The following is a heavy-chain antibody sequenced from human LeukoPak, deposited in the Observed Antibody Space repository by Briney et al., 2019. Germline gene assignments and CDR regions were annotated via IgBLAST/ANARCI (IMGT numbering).Heavy chain of an antibody. CDR2: ISGSGGST. Sequence: PGGALRLSCAASGFTFSSYAMSWVRQAPGKGLEGVSAISGSGGSTYYADSVKGRFTISRDNSKNTLYLQMNSLRAEDTAVYYCAKDPSIAAAGTYDYWGQGTLVTVSS. D-gene: IGHD6-13*01. CDR1: GFTFSSYA. J-gene: IGHJ4*02. CDR3: AKDPSIAAAGTYDY. V-gene: IGHV3-23*01.